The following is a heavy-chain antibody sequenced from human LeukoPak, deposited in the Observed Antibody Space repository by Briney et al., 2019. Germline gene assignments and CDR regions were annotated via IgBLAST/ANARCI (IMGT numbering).Heavy chain of an antibody. D-gene: IGHD2-15*01. CDR3: VRSVVAASAESWFDP. CDR2: ISSSSSYI. J-gene: IGHJ5*02. Sequence: GGSLRLSCAASGFTFSSYSMNWVRQAPGKGLEWVSSISSSSSYIYYADSVKGRFTISRDNAKNSLYLQMNSLRAEDTAVYYCVRSVVAASAESWFDPWGQGTLVTVSS. V-gene: IGHV3-21*01. CDR1: GFTFSSYS.